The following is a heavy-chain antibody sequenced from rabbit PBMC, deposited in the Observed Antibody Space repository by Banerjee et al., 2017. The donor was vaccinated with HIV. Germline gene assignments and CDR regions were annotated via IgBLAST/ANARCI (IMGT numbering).Heavy chain of an antibody. V-gene: IGHV1S43*01. CDR1: GSAFSSNA. J-gene: IGHJ4*01. Sequence: QSLEESGGDLVKPGASLTLTCTASGSAFSSNALWCGRQAPGKGLELIACIYSSNGDKWYASWVKGRFSISRSTSLNTVALQMTSLTVADTATYFCGRDGDGDVGCGSLALWGQGTLVTVS. D-gene: IGHD2-1*01. CDR3: GRDGDGDVGCGSLAL. CDR2: IYSSNGDK.